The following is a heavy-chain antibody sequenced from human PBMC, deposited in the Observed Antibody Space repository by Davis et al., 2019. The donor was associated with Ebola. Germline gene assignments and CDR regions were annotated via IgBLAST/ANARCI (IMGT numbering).Heavy chain of an antibody. J-gene: IGHJ4*02. D-gene: IGHD6-13*01. V-gene: IGHV4-39*07. Sequence: PSETLSLTCTVSGGSISSYYWGWIRQPPGKGLEWIGSIYYSGSTYYNPSLKSRVTISVDTSKNQFSLKLSSVTAADTAVYYCARYSSSWPMSFDYWGQGTLVTVSS. CDR3: ARYSSSWPMSFDY. CDR1: GGSISSYY. CDR2: IYYSGST.